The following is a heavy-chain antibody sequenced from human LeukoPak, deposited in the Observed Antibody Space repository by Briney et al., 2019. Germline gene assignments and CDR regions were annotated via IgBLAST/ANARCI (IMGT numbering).Heavy chain of an antibody. CDR1: GYTFTGYY. D-gene: IGHD3-3*01. J-gene: IGHJ4*02. Sequence: GASVKVSCKASGYTFTGYYMHWVRQAPGQGLEWMGWINPNSGGTNYAQKFQGRVTITADESTSTAYMELSSLRSEDTAVYYCARGPTQGTIFGVVIIPQFDYFDYWGQGTLVTVSS. V-gene: IGHV1-2*02. CDR3: ARGPTQGTIFGVVIIPQFDYFDY. CDR2: INPNSGGT.